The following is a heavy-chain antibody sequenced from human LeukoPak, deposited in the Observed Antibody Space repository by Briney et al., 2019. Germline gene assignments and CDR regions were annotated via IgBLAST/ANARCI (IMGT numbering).Heavy chain of an antibody. V-gene: IGHV3-NL1*01. Sequence: GGSLRLSCAASGFTFSGYAMNWVRQAPGKGLEWVSLIFASGSTTKYADSVKGRFTVSRDNTKNTLYLQMNSLRPEDSAVFYCAREVRLPHNDALIHRRALDVWGQGTMVTVSS. CDR2: IFASGSTT. CDR3: AREVRLPHNDALIHRRALDV. J-gene: IGHJ3*01. D-gene: IGHD3-16*01. CDR1: GFTFSGYA.